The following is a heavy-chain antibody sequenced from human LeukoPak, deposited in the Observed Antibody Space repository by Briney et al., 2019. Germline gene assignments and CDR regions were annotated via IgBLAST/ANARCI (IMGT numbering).Heavy chain of an antibody. Sequence: PSETLSLTCAVYGGSFSGYYWSWIRQPPGKGLEWIGEINHSGSTNYNPSLKSRVTISVDTSKNQFSLKLSSVTAADTAVHYCARGPGVHYDSSGYPFWGQGTLVTVSS. V-gene: IGHV4-34*01. D-gene: IGHD3-22*01. CDR1: GGSFSGYY. CDR3: ARGPGVHYDSSGYPF. J-gene: IGHJ4*02. CDR2: INHSGST.